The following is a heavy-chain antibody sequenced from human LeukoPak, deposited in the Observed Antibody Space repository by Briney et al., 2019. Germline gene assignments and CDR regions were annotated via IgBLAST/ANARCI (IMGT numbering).Heavy chain of an antibody. CDR1: GGSISSSSYY. D-gene: IGHD3-10*01. CDR3: ARQWFGELPDY. J-gene: IGHJ4*02. Sequence: SETLSLTCTVSGGSISSSSYYWGWIRQPPGKGLEWIGSIYYSGSTYYNPSLKSRVTISVDTSKNQFSLKLSPVTAADTAVYYCARQWFGELPDYWGQGTLVTVSS. CDR2: IYYSGST. V-gene: IGHV4-39*01.